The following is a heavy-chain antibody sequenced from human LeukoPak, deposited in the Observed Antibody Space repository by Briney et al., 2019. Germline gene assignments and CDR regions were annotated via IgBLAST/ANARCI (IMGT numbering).Heavy chain of an antibody. Sequence: TSETLSLTCTVSGGSISGGSYYWSWIRQPAGKGLEWIGRVYTTGSTNYNPSLKSRVTISLDTSKNQFSLKLSSATAADTAVYYCARDYDMLRGMDVWGKGTTVTISS. CDR3: ARDYDMLRGMDV. CDR1: GGSISGGSYY. J-gene: IGHJ6*04. D-gene: IGHD3-9*01. V-gene: IGHV4-61*02. CDR2: VYTTGST.